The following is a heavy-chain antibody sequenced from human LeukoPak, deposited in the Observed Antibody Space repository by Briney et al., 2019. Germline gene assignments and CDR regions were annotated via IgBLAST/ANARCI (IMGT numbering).Heavy chain of an antibody. CDR2: ISYIGNT. D-gene: IGHD4-17*01. CDR3: ARDPTTVTKGLDI. CDR1: GGSLSSHY. V-gene: IGHV4-59*11. Sequence: SETLSLTCSVCGGSLSSHYWSWIRQSPGKGLEWIGYISYIGNTNYNPSLKSRVTISVDTSKNQFSLKLRSVTAADAAVYFCARDPTTVTKGLDIWGQGTMVTVSS. J-gene: IGHJ3*02.